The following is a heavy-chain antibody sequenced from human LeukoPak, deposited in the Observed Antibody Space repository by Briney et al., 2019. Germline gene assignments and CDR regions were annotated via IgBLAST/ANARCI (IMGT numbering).Heavy chain of an antibody. V-gene: IGHV3-20*04. Sequence: GGSLRLSCAASGFTFDDYGMSWVRQAPGKGLEWVSGIDRNGDSTGYADSVEGRFTISRDNAKNSLYLQMDSLRAEDTALYYCAKGAYSSSWYRFDHWGQGTLVTVSS. D-gene: IGHD6-13*01. CDR3: AKGAYSSSWYRFDH. CDR1: GFTFDDYG. J-gene: IGHJ4*02. CDR2: IDRNGDST.